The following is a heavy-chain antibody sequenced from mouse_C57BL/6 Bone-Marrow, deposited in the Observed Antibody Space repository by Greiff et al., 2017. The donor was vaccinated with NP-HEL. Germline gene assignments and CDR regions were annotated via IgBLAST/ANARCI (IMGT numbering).Heavy chain of an antibody. J-gene: IGHJ3*01. CDR1: GYTFTSYD. V-gene: IGHV1-85*01. CDR2: IYPRDGST. CDR3: ASPLYYGSSYAWCAY. D-gene: IGHD1-1*01. Sequence: VQLQQSGPELVKPGASVKLSCKASGYTFTSYDINWVKQRPGQGLEWIGWIYPRDGSTKYNEKFKGKATLTVDTSSSTAYMELHSLTSEDSAVYFSASPLYYGSSYAWCAYWGQGTLVTVSA.